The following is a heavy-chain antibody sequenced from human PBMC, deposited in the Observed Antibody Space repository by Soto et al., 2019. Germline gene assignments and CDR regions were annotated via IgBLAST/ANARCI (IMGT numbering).Heavy chain of an antibody. CDR1: GFTVSSNY. V-gene: IGHV3-66*04. J-gene: IGHJ6*02. CDR2: IYSGGST. D-gene: IGHD6-13*01. CDR3: ARPSWYDNGDYYYYGMDV. Sequence: EVQLVESGGGLVQPGGSLRLSCAASGFTVSSNYMSWVRQAPGKGLEWVSVIYSGGSTYYADSVKGRFTISRDNSKNTLYLQMNSLRAEDTAVYYCARPSWYDNGDYYYYGMDVWGQGTTVTVSS.